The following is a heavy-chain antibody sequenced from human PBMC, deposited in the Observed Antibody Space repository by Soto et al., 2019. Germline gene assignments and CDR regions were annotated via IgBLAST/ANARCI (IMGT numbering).Heavy chain of an antibody. CDR1: GYSFAGFY. J-gene: IGHJ3*02. V-gene: IGHV1-2*04. CDR3: AIIMTHSDSFDI. Sequence: ASVKVSCKASGYSFAGFYIHWMRQAPGQGLEWVGSINSNSGATTYAQKFQDSVAMTRDASVSTAYMDLNRLTSDDTAIYYCAIIMTHSDSFDIWGQGTMVTVSS. D-gene: IGHD3-16*01. CDR2: INSNSGAT.